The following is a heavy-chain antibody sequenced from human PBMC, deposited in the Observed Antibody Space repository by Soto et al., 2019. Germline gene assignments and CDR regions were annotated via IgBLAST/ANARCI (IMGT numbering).Heavy chain of an antibody. CDR2: INHSGST. V-gene: IGHV4-34*01. J-gene: IGHJ5*02. CDR1: GGSFSGYY. CDR3: ARGGGRKSNWFDP. D-gene: IGHD3-16*01. Sequence: ASETLSLTCAVYGGSFSGYYWSWIRQPPGKGLEWIGEINHSGSTNYNPSLKSRVTISVDTSKNQFSLKLSSVTAADTAVYYCARGGGRKSNWFDPWGQGTLVTVSS.